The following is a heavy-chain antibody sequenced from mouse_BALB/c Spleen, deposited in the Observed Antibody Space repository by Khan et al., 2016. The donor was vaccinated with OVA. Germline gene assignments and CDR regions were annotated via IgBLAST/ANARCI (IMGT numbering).Heavy chain of an antibody. CDR1: GYSITSDYA. CDR3: ARMYGGDFDY. Sequence: EVKLLESGPGLVKPSQSLSLPCTVTGYSITSDYAWNWIRQFPGNRLEWMGFISYSGNTNYNPSLKSRISVTRDTSKNHFFLQLNSVTTEDTATYYCARMYGGDFDYWGQGTTLTVSS. CDR2: ISYSGNT. D-gene: IGHD2-10*02. V-gene: IGHV3-2*02. J-gene: IGHJ2*01.